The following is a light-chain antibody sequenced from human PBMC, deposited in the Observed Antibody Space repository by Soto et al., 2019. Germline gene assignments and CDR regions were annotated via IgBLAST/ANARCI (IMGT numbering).Light chain of an antibody. V-gene: IGKV3-11*01. CDR3: QHRSNWLGT. Sequence: EIVLTQSPGTLSLSPGERVTLSCRASQSVSSFLAWYQQKPGQAPRLLIYDASNRATGIPARFSGSGSGTDFTLTISSLEPEDFAVYYCQHRSNWLGTFGPGTKVDIK. J-gene: IGKJ3*01. CDR2: DAS. CDR1: QSVSSF.